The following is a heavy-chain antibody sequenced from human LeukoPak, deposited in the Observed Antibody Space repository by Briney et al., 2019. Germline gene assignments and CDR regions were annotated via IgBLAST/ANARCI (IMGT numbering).Heavy chain of an antibody. V-gene: IGHV4-34*01. D-gene: IGHD1-20*01. J-gene: IGHJ6*03. Sequence: SETLSLTCAVYGGSFSGYYWSWIRQPPGKGLEWIGEINHSGSTNYNPSLKSRVTISVDTSKNQFSLKLSSVTAADTAVYYCAREVIPTFTPPYNWNRGNVYYYYYMDVWGKGTTVTVSS. CDR1: GGSFSGYY. CDR2: INHSGST. CDR3: AREVIPTFTPPYNWNRGNVYYYYYMDV.